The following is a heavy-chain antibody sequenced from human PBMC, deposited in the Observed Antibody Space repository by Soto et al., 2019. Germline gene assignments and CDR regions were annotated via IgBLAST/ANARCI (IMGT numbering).Heavy chain of an antibody. CDR1: GYTFTGYY. D-gene: IGHD3-10*01. CDR3: ASEMVRGVIIPRGY. V-gene: IGHV1-2*02. Sequence: ASVKVSCKASGYTFTGYYMHWVRQAPGQGLEWMGWINPNSGGTNYAQKFQGRVTMTRDTSISTAYMELSRLRSDDTAAYYCASEMVRGVIIPRGYWGQGTLVTVSS. CDR2: INPNSGGT. J-gene: IGHJ4*02.